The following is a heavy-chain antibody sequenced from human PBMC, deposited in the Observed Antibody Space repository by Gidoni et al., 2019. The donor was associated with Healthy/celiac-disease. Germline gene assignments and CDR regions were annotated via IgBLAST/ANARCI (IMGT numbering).Heavy chain of an antibody. CDR3: VKEPLKLRHSESMDV. CDR1: GFTFSSYA. Sequence: EVQLVESGGGLVQPGGSLRLSCPPSGFTFSSYAMHWVRQAPGKGLEYVSAISSNGGSTYYADSVKGRFTISRDNSKNTLYLQMSSLRAEDTAVYYCVKEPLKLRHSESMDVWGQGTTVTVSS. J-gene: IGHJ6*02. CDR2: ISSNGGST. V-gene: IGHV3-64D*06. D-gene: IGHD3-16*01.